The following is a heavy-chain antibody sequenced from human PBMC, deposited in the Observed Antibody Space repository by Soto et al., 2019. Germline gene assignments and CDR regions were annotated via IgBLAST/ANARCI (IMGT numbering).Heavy chain of an antibody. Sequence: GGSLGLSCAASGFTFSSYAMSWVRQAPGKGLEWVSAISGSGGSTYYADSVKGRFTISRDNSKNTLYLQMNSLRAEDTAVYYCAKDRWVLGLLGYYYYYGMDVWGQGTTVTVSS. CDR2: ISGSGGST. CDR1: GFTFSSYA. CDR3: AKDRWVLGLLGYYYYYGMDV. J-gene: IGHJ6*02. D-gene: IGHD3-16*01. V-gene: IGHV3-23*01.